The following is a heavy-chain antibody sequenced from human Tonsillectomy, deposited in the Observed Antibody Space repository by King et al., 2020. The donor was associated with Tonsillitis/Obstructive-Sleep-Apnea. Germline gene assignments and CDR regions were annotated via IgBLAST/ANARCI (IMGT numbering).Heavy chain of an antibody. CDR3: ARGNSDSSGAYYFDY. Sequence: QLQESGSGLVKPSQTLSLTCAVSGGSISSGGYSWSWIRQPPGKGLEWIGYIYHSGSTYCNPSLKSRVTISVDRSKNQFSLKLSSVTAADTAVYYCARGNSDSSGAYYFDYWGQGTLVTVSS. J-gene: IGHJ4*02. CDR2: IYHSGST. D-gene: IGHD3-22*01. V-gene: IGHV4-30-2*01. CDR1: GGSISSGGYS.